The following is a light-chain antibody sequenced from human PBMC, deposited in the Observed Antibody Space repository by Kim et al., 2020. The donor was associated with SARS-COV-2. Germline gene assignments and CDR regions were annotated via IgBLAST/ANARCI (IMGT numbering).Light chain of an antibody. CDR2: DVN. J-gene: IGLJ1*01. V-gene: IGLV2-11*03. Sequence: GPSVTISCTGTSSDIGAYNYVSWYQQHPGGAPKVLIYDVNKWPSGVPDRFSGSKSANTASLTISGLQTDDEADYYCCSYARGSVYVCGSGTKVTVL. CDR3: CSYARGSVYV. CDR1: SSDIGAYNY.